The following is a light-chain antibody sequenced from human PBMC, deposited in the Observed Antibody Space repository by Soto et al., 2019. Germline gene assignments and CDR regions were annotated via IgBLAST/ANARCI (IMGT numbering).Light chain of an antibody. CDR3: QQYNSYSVWT. J-gene: IGKJ2*01. CDR1: QSISSW. Sequence: DIQMTQSPSTLSASVGDRVTITCRASQSISSWLAWYQQKPGKAPKLLIYDASSLESGVPSRFSGSGSGTEVTLTISSLQPDDFATYYCQQYNSYSVWTFGQGTKLEIK. V-gene: IGKV1-5*01. CDR2: DAS.